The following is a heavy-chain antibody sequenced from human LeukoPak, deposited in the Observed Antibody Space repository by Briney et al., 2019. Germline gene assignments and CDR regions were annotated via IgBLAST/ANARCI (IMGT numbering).Heavy chain of an antibody. CDR2: IYYSGST. D-gene: IGHD3-22*01. CDR3: ARLKYYYDSSGYRAEYFQH. CDR1: GGSISSYY. V-gene: IGHV4-59*01. J-gene: IGHJ1*01. Sequence: SETLSLTCTVSGGSISSYYWSWLRQPPGKGLEWIGYIYYSGSTNYNPSLMSRVTISVYTSENQFSVKLSSVTAADTAVYYCARLKYYYDSSGYRAEYFQHWGQGTLVTVSS.